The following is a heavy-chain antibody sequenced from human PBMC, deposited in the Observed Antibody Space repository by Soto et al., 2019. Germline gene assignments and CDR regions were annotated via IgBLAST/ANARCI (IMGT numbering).Heavy chain of an antibody. Sequence: PGGSLRLSCIASGFTFDDHAMHWVRQAPGKGLEWVSGISWNSGYIGYVDSVKGRFTISRDNAKNSVHLQMNSLRAEDTAFYYCAKDIKWNLPAGYLDNWGQGTQVTVSS. D-gene: IGHD1-1*01. CDR3: AKDIKWNLPAGYLDN. CDR1: GFTFDDHA. CDR2: ISWNSGYI. V-gene: IGHV3-9*01. J-gene: IGHJ4*02.